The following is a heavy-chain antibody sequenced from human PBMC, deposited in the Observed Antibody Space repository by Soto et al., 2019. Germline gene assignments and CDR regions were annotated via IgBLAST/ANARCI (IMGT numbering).Heavy chain of an antibody. CDR1: GFIFSDHF. V-gene: IGHV3-72*01. CDR2: IKTKAISYAT. J-gene: IGHJ2*01. CDR3: ASPELVGSARDRHFDF. D-gene: IGHD3-10*01. Sequence: PGGSLRLSCVASGFIFSDHFMDWVRQVPGKGLEWVARIKTKAISYATQYAASVQGRFTVSRDDSRNSFFLQMDNLRAEDTAVYFCASPELVGSARDRHFDFWGRGTLVTVSS.